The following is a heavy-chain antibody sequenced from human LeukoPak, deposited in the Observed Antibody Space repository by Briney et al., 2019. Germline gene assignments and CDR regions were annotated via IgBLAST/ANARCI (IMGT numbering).Heavy chain of an antibody. CDR1: GYTFSGYY. CDR2: INPNSGAT. V-gene: IGHV1-2*02. Sequence: ASVKVSCKASGYTFSGYYIHWVRQAPGQGLEWMGWINPNSGATNYAQRFQGGVTMTRDTSITTFYMEVSRLRSDDTAVYYCARYNWNDVVSALDYWGRGPLVAVSS. J-gene: IGHJ4*02. CDR3: ARYNWNDVVSALDY. D-gene: IGHD1-1*01.